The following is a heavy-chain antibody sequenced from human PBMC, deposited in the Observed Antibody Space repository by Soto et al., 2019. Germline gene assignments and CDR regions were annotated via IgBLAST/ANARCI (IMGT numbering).Heavy chain of an antibody. CDR1: GGSFSGYY. D-gene: IGHD2-8*02. V-gene: IGHV4-34*01. J-gene: IGHJ4*02. CDR2: INHSGST. CDR3: ARDKITGLFDY. Sequence: PSETLSLTCAVYGGSFSGYYWTWIRQPPGTGLGWIGEINHSGSTNYNPSHKSRVTISVDTSKNQFSLKLTSVTAADTAVYYCARDKITGLFDYWGQGTLVTAPQ.